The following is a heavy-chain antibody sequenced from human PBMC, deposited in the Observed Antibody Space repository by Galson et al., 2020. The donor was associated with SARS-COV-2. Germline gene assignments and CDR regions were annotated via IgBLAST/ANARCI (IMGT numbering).Heavy chain of an antibody. CDR3: AKDVVGASPLFFHMDV. V-gene: IGHV3-30*18. CDR2: ISDDGSDI. D-gene: IGHD1-26*01. Sequence: GGSLRLSCSAYGFPFRNFGMHWVRQAPGKGLEWVTFISDDGSDIYSSASVKGRFTVSRDYSTSTLSLQMDGLRPEDTAVYYCAKDVVGASPLFFHMDVWGKGTTVSVSS. J-gene: IGHJ6*03. CDR1: GFPFRNFG.